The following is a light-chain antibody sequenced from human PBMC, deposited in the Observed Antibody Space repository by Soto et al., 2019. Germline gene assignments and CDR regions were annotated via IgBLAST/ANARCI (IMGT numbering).Light chain of an antibody. CDR3: QRTYNAPFT. V-gene: IGKV1-39*01. J-gene: IGKJ3*01. CDR1: QSVARY. Sequence: DIQMTQSPSSLSASVGDRVTITCRASQSVARYLNWCQQKPGGVPKLLIYAASTLQGGVPSRFSGSGSGTDFTLTISSLQPEDFATYYCQRTYNAPFTFGPGTKVAIK. CDR2: AAS.